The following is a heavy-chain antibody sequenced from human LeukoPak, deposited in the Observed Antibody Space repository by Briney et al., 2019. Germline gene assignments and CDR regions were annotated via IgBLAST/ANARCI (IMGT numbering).Heavy chain of an antibody. CDR2: ISGSGGST. Sequence: PGGSLRLSCAASGFTFSSYAMSWVRQAPGKGLEWVSAISGSGGSTYYADSVKGRFTISRDNSKNTLYLQMNSLRAEDTAVYYCAKGVDILTPMASYYYYYMDVWGKGTTVTVSS. J-gene: IGHJ6*03. CDR3: AKGVDILTPMASYYYYYMDV. D-gene: IGHD3-9*01. CDR1: GFTFSSYA. V-gene: IGHV3-23*01.